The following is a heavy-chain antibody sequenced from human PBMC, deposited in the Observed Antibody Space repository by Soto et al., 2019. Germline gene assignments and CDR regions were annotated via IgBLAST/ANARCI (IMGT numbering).Heavy chain of an antibody. D-gene: IGHD3-10*01. CDR2: ISPDGSDK. Sequence: QVQLVESGGGVVQPGRSLRLSCAASGFSFTIHGMHWVRQAPGKGLEWVAVISPDGSDKYYGDSVKGRFTISRDNSKNTLYLQMNSLRPAGRGLYYCAKGGSGGPISPVYYHAYGLDVWGQGTTATVSS. CDR3: AKGGSGGPISPVYYHAYGLDV. V-gene: IGHV3-30*18. CDR1: GFSFTIHG. J-gene: IGHJ6*02.